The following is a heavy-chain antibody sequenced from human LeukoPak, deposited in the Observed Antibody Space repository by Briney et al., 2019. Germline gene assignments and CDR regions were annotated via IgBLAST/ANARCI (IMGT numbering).Heavy chain of an antibody. CDR1: GFTFSSYA. V-gene: IGHV3-30*04. CDR2: ISYDGSNK. Sequence: SGGSLRLSCAASGFTFSSYAMHWVRQAPGKGLEWVAVISYDGSNKYYADSVKGRFTISRDNAKNSLYLQMNSLRAEDTAVYYCARSLSVQTDAFDIWGQGTMVTVSS. J-gene: IGHJ3*02. D-gene: IGHD3-10*02. CDR3: ARSLSVQTDAFDI.